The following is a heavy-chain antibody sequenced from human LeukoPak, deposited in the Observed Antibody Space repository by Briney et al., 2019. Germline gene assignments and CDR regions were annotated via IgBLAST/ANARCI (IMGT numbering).Heavy chain of an antibody. CDR1: GFTFSSYA. CDR3: ARISSSSWDYYYYGMDV. D-gene: IGHD6-13*01. Sequence: GGSLRLSCAASGFTFSSYAMSWVRQAPGKGLEWVSTISGSGGSTYYADSVKGRFTISRDNSKNTLYLQMNSLRAEDTAVYYCARISSSSWDYYYYGMDVWGQGTTVTVSS. CDR2: ISGSGGST. V-gene: IGHV3-23*01. J-gene: IGHJ6*02.